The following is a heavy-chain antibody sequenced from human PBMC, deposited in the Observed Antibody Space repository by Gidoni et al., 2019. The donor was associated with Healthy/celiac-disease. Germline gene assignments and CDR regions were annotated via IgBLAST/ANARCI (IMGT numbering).Heavy chain of an antibody. CDR1: GRSISSSSYY. Sequence: QLQLQESGPGLVKPSETRARTCTVSGRSISSSSYYWGWIRQPPGKGLEWIGSIYYSGRTASNPSLKSRVTISVDTSKNQFSLQLSSVTAADTAVYYCARDKVKSYAPEKWGQGTLITVSS. V-gene: IGHV4-39*07. CDR2: IYYSGRT. J-gene: IGHJ4*02. CDR3: ARDKVKSYAPEK. D-gene: IGHD2-2*01.